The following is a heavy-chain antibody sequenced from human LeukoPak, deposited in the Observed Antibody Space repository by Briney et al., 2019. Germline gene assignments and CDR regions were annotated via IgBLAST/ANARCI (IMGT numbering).Heavy chain of an antibody. CDR1: GDSISSYY. Sequence: SETLSLTCTVSGDSISSYYWNWIRQPPGKGLEWIGYGHYSGSTNYNPSLNSRVTFSVDTSKNQFSLKLSSVTAADTAVYYCARGGQLIHAFDIWGQGTMVTVSS. J-gene: IGHJ3*02. D-gene: IGHD6-13*01. V-gene: IGHV4-59*12. CDR3: ARGGQLIHAFDI. CDR2: GHYSGST.